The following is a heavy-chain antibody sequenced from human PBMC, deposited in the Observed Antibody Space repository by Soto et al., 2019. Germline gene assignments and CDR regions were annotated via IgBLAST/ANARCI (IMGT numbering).Heavy chain of an antibody. V-gene: IGHV2-5*02. Sequence: QITLKESGPTLVKPTQTLTLTCTFSGFSLRTSGVGVGWFRQPPGKALEWLALIYWDDGKRYSPSLKSRLTITKDTSKNPVVLRMTNMDPVDTATYYCAHLTTGGFYFDYWGQGTLVTVSS. D-gene: IGHD4-17*01. CDR2: IYWDDGK. CDR3: AHLTTGGFYFDY. CDR1: GFSLRTSGVG. J-gene: IGHJ4*02.